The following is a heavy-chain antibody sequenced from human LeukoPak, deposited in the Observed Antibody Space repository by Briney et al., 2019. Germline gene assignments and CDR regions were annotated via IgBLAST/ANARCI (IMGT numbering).Heavy chain of an antibody. CDR2: ISWNSGSI. CDR3: AKDETRVATTFDY. Sequence: GRSLRLSCAASGFTFDDYAMHWVRQAPGKGLEWVSGISWNSGSIGYADSVKGRFTISRDNAKNSLYLQMNSLRAEDTALYYCAKDETRVATTFDYWGQGTLVTVSS. CDR1: GFTFDDYA. V-gene: IGHV3-9*01. J-gene: IGHJ4*02. D-gene: IGHD5-12*01.